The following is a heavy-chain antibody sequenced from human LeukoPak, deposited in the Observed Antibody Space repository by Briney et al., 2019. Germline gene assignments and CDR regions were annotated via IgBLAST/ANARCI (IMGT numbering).Heavy chain of an antibody. CDR1: GGFISNSNYY. V-gene: IGHV4-39*07. J-gene: IGHJ4*02. CDR2: INHSGST. CDR3: ARGGYDFWSGYYYYFDY. Sequence: PSETLSLTCTVSGGFISNSNYYWGWIRQPPGKGLEWIGEINHSGSTNYNPSLKSRVTISVDTSKNQFSLKLSSVTAADTAVYYCARGGYDFWSGYYYYFDYWGQGTLVTVSS. D-gene: IGHD3-3*01.